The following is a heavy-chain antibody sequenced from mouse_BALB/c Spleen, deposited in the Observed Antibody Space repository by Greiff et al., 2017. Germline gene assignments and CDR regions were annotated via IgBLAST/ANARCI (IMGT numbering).Heavy chain of an antibody. CDR3: ARRGYGDAMDD. Sequence: EVKLMESGGDLVKPGGSLKLSCAASGFTFSSYGMSWVRQTPDKRLEWVATISSGGSYTYYPDSVKGRFTISRDNAKNTLYLQMSSLKSEDTAMYYCARRGYGDAMDDWGQGTSVTVSS. CDR1: GFTFSSYG. V-gene: IGHV5-6*02. J-gene: IGHJ4*01. CDR2: ISSGGSYT. D-gene: IGHD1-1*02.